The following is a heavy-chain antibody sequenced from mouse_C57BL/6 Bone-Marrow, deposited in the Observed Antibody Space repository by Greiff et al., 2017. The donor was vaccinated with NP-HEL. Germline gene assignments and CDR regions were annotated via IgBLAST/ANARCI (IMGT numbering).Heavy chain of an antibody. D-gene: IGHD1-1*01. J-gene: IGHJ1*03. V-gene: IGHV1-61*01. CDR2: IYPSDSET. CDR3: AREGRIYYYGMRYFDV. CDR1: GYTFTSYW. Sequence: QVQLQQPGAELVRPGSSVKLSCKASGYTFTSYWMDWVKQRPGQGLEWIGNIYPSDSETHYNQKFKDKATLTVDKSSSTAYMQLSSLTSEDSAVYYCAREGRIYYYGMRYFDVWGTGTTVTVSS.